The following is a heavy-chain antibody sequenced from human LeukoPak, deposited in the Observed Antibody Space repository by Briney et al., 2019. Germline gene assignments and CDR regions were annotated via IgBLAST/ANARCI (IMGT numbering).Heavy chain of an antibody. D-gene: IGHD2-21*02. V-gene: IGHV3-23*01. Sequence: GGSLRLSCAASGFTFNNYAMTWVRQAPGKGLEWVSAISGSGGGTYNADSVKGQFTISRDNSKNTLYLQMNSLRAEDTAVYYCAREHCGGDCYRYFFDYWGQGTLVTVSS. J-gene: IGHJ4*02. CDR3: AREHCGGDCYRYFFDY. CDR1: GFTFNNYA. CDR2: ISGSGGGT.